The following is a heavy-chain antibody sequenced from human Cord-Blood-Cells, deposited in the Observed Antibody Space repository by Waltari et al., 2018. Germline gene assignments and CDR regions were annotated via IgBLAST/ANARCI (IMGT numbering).Heavy chain of an antibody. CDR3: ASTILADTGAFDI. CDR2: INPNSGGT. V-gene: IGHV1-2*02. Sequence: SVKVSCQASGYTFTGSYMHWVREAPGQGLEWMGWINPNSGGTNYAQKFQGRVTMTRDTSISTAYMELSRLRSDDTAVYYCASTILADTGAFDIWGQGTMVTVSS. J-gene: IGHJ3*02. CDR1: GYTFTGSY. D-gene: IGHD2-15*01.